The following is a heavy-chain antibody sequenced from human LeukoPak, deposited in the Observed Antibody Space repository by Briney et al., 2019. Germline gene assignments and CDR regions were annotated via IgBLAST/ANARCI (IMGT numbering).Heavy chain of an antibody. CDR1: GLTFSSYD. CDR3: VLGAYWNDDKNAFHI. Sequence: GGSLRLSCAASGLTFSSYDMHWVRQAPGKGLEWVSSIGATGDTYYAGSVKGRFTISRENAKRSLYLQMSSLRVEDTAVYFCVLGAYWNDDKNAFHIWGPGTMVTVSS. D-gene: IGHD1-1*01. CDR2: IGATGDT. J-gene: IGHJ3*02. V-gene: IGHV3-13*01.